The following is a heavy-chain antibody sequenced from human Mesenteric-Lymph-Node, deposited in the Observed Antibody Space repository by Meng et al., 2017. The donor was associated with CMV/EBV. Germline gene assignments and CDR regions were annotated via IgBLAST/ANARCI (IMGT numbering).Heavy chain of an antibody. D-gene: IGHD1-20*01. CDR2: IGSGGGT. V-gene: IGHV3-23*01. Sequence: GGSLRLSCAASGFTFDDYAMHWVRQAPGKGLEWVSAIGSGGGTYYADSVKGRFTISRDNSKNTLYLQMNNLRAEDTALYYCARRSSSNWSFDSWGQGTLVTVSS. CDR3: ARRSSSNWSFDS. CDR1: GFTFDDYA. J-gene: IGHJ4*02.